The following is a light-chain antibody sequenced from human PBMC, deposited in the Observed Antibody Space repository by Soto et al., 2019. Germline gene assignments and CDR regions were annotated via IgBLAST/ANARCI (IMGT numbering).Light chain of an antibody. V-gene: IGKV3-15*01. CDR2: GAS. J-gene: IGKJ1*01. CDR3: HQYQNCSPWT. Sequence: EMVMTQSPATLSVSPGERATLSCRASQTVSSNLAWYQHKPGQAPRLLIYGASTRATGIPARFSGSGSGTGFTLTLTIMKFEDFAVYYCHQYQNCSPWTFGQGTKVDIK. CDR1: QTVSSN.